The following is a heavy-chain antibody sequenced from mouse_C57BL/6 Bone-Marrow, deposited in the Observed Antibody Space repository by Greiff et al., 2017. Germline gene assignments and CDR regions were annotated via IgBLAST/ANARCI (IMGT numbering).Heavy chain of an antibody. CDR1: GYTFTSYG. J-gene: IGHJ2*01. CDR2: IYPRSGNT. V-gene: IGHV1-81*01. Sequence: VKLQQSGAELARPGASVKLSCKASGYTFTSYGISWVKQRPGQGLEWIGEIYPRSGNTYYNEKFKGKATLTADKSSSTAYMELRSLTSEDSAVYFCARRRRGYWGQGTTLTVSS. CDR3: ARRRRGY.